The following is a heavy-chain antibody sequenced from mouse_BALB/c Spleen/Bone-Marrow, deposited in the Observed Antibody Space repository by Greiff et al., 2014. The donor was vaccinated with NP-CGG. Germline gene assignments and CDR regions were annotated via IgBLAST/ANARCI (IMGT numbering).Heavy chain of an antibody. CDR3: AREGSRLRGYFDV. CDR2: IFPGTGTT. V-gene: IGHV1S132*01. Sequence: VKLVESGAELVKPGASVKLSCKTSGYTFTSYWIQWVKQRPGQGLGWIGEIFPGTGTTYYNEKFKGKATLTIDTSSSTAYMQLSSLTSEDSAVYFCAREGSRLRGYFDVWGAGTTVTVSS. J-gene: IGHJ1*01. D-gene: IGHD1-1*01. CDR1: GYTFTSYW.